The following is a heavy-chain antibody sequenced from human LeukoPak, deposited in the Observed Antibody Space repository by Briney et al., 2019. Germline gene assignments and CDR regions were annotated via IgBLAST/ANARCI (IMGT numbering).Heavy chain of an antibody. Sequence: SETLSLTCTVSGGSISSYYWSWIRQPPGKGLEWIGYIYYSGSTTYNPSLKSRVTISVDTSKNQFSLKLSSVTAADTAVYYCARLVTPRWATQGAFDIWGQGTMVTVSS. J-gene: IGHJ3*02. CDR2: IYYSGST. V-gene: IGHV4-59*08. CDR1: GGSISSYY. CDR3: ARLVTPRWATQGAFDI. D-gene: IGHD4-23*01.